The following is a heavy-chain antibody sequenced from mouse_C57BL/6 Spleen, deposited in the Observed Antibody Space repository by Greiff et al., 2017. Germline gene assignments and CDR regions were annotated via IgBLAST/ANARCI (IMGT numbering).Heavy chain of an antibody. J-gene: IGHJ2*01. CDR2: IYIGNGYT. CDR3: ARGLPYYYGSSYDYFDY. Sequence: EVQLQQSGAELVRPGSSVKMSCKTSGYTFTSYGINWVKQRPGQGLEWIGYIYIGNGYTEYNEKFKGKATLTSDTSSSTAYMQLSSLTSEDSAIYFCARGLPYYYGSSYDYFDYWGQGTTLTVSS. V-gene: IGHV1-58*01. CDR1: GYTFTSYG. D-gene: IGHD1-1*01.